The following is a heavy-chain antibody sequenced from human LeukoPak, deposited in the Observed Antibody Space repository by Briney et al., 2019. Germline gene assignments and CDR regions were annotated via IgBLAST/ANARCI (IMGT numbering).Heavy chain of an antibody. CDR2: INHSGST. V-gene: IGHV4-34*01. D-gene: IGHD6-13*01. CDR3: ARGRVAAAGPFDY. J-gene: IGHJ4*02. Sequence: SETLSLTCAVYGGSFSGYYWSWIRQPPGKGLEWIGEINHSGSTNCNPSLKSRVTISVDTSKNQFSLKLSSVTAADTAVYYCARGRVAAAGPFDYWGQGTLVTVSS. CDR1: GGSFSGYY.